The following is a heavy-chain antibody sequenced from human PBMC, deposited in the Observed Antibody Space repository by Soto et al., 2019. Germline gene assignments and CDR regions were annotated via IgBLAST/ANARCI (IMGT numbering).Heavy chain of an antibody. V-gene: IGHV4-31*03. D-gene: IGHD3-10*01. CDR1: GGSISSGGYY. Sequence: PSETLSLTCTVSGGSISSGGYYWSWIRQHPGKGLEWIGYIYYSGSTYYNPSLKSRVTISVDTSKNQFSLKLSSVTAADTAVYYCARRKYYYGSGSYYKSYFDYWGQGTLVTVSS. CDR3: ARRKYYYGSGSYYKSYFDY. CDR2: IYYSGST. J-gene: IGHJ4*02.